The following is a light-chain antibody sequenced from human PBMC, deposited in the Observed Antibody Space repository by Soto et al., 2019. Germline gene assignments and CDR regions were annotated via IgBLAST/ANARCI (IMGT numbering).Light chain of an antibody. V-gene: IGKV3-20*01. J-gene: IGKJ4*01. CDR3: QQYSDSPLT. CDR1: QTVRTNY. Sequence: EIVLTQSPGTLSLSPGERATLSCRASQTVRTNYLAWFQHKPGQAPRLLIYGASSRATGIPDKFSGSGYGPDFTLTINRLEPEDFAVYFCQQYSDSPLTFGGGTKVEIK. CDR2: GAS.